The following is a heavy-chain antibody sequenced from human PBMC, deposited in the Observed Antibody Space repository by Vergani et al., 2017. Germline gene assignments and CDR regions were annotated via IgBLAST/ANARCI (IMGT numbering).Heavy chain of an antibody. CDR1: GGSFSGYY. V-gene: IGHV4-34*01. J-gene: IGHJ5*02. Sequence: QVQLQESGPGLVKPSETLSLTCAVYGGSFSGYYWSWIRQPPGKGLEWIGEINHSGSTNYNPSLKSRVTISVDTSKNQFSLKLSSVTAADTAVYYCARGLSAAAGLNWFDPWGQGTLVTVSS. CDR2: INHSGST. CDR3: ARGLSAAAGLNWFDP. D-gene: IGHD6-13*01.